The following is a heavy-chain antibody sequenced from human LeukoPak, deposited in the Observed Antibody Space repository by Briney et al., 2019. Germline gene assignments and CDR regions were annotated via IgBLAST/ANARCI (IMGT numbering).Heavy chain of an antibody. J-gene: IGHJ4*02. CDR2: IYHSGST. CDR1: GYSISSGYY. Sequence: KPSETLSLTCTVSGYSISSGYYWGWTRQPPGKGLEWIGSIYHSGSTYYNPSLKSRVTISVDTSKNQFSLKLSSVTAADTAVYYCARDNAVVVAANGGYWGQGTLVTVSS. D-gene: IGHD2-15*01. CDR3: ARDNAVVVAANGGY. V-gene: IGHV4-38-2*02.